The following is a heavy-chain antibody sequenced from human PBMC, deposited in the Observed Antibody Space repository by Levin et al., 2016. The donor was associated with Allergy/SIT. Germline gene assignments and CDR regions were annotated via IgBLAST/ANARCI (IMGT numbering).Heavy chain of an antibody. J-gene: IGHJ6*02. CDR1: RHLQQLC. D-gene: IGHD5-18*01. CDR2: IIPIFGTA. CDR3: AREDTAMVTGYYYGTGR. Sequence: SVKGLLQGFWRHLQQLCYQLGATGPRQGLEWMGGIIPIFGTANYAQKFQGRVTITADESTSTAYMELSSLRSEDTAVYYCAREDTAMVTGYYYGTGRLGPRDHGHRLL. V-gene: IGHV1-69*13.